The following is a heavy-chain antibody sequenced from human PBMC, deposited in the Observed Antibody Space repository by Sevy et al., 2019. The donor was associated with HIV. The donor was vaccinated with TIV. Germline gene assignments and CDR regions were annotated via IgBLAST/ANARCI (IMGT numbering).Heavy chain of an antibody. V-gene: IGHV3-49*04. CDR2: IRSKAYGGTT. D-gene: IGHD6-19*01. CDR3: TRAAVAGTVRDRGY. J-gene: IGHJ4*02. CDR1: GFTLGDYA. Sequence: GGSLRLSCTASGFTLGDYAMSWVRQAPGKGLEWVGFIRSKAYGGTTEYAASVKGRFTISRDDSKSIAYLQMNSLKTEDTAVYYCTRAAVAGTVRDRGYWGQGTLVTVSS.